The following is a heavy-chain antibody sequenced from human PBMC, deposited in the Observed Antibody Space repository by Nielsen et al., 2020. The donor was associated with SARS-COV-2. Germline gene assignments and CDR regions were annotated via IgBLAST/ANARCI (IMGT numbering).Heavy chain of an antibody. CDR3: ARNYYYGSGSWFEYYFDY. CDR2: IYSGGST. J-gene: IGHJ4*02. Sequence: GESLKISCAASGFTVSSNYMSWVRQAPGKGLEWVSVIYSGGSTYYADSVKGRFTISRDNAKNSLYLQMNSLRDEDTAVYYCARNYYYGSGSWFEYYFDYWGQGTLVTVSS. D-gene: IGHD3-10*01. CDR1: GFTVSSNY. V-gene: IGHV3-53*01.